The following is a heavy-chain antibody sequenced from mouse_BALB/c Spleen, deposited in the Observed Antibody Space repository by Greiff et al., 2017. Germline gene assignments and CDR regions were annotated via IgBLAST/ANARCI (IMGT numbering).Heavy chain of an antibody. D-gene: IGHD1-1*01. Sequence: DVKLVESGGGLVKPGGSLKLSCAASGFTFSSYAMSWVRQTPEKRLEWVASISSGGSTYYPDTVKGRFTISRDNAKNTLYLQMSSLKSEDTAMYYCARQRGYYGSYFDYWGQGTTLTVSS. CDR2: ISSGGST. J-gene: IGHJ2*01. CDR3: ARQRGYYGSYFDY. V-gene: IGHV5-6-5*01. CDR1: GFTFSSYA.